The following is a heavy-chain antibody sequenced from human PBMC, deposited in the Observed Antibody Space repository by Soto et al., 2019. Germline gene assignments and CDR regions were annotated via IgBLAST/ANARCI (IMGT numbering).Heavy chain of an antibody. CDR2: IIPIFGTA. D-gene: IGHD3-3*01. J-gene: IGHJ5*02. CDR3: ARLYYDFWSGDSQSNWFDP. V-gene: IGHV1-69*01. CDR1: GGTFSSYA. Sequence: QVQLVQSGAEVKKPGSSVKVSCKASGGTFSSYAISWVRQAPGQGLEWMGGIIPIFGTANYAQKFQGRVTITADESTSTAYMELSSLRSEDTAVYYCARLYYDFWSGDSQSNWFDPWGQGTLVTVSS.